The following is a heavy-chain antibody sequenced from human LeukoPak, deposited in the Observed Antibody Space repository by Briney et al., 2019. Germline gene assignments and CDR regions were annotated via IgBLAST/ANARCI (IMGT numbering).Heavy chain of an antibody. V-gene: IGHV1-69*13. D-gene: IGHD4-23*01. Sequence: ASVKVSCKASGGTFSSYAISWERQAPGQGLEWMGGIIPIFGTANYAQKFQGRATITADESTSTAYMELSSLRSEDTAVYYCASDYGGNGGLDYWGQGTLVTVSS. CDR1: GGTFSSYA. CDR2: IIPIFGTA. J-gene: IGHJ4*02. CDR3: ASDYGGNGGLDY.